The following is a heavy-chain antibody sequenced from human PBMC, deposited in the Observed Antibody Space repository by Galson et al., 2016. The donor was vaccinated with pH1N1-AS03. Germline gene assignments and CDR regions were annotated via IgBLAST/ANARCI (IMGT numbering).Heavy chain of an antibody. CDR2: IRAKAYNYAT. CDR3: TRHPRRAAGGLGGFDP. Sequence: SLRLSCAASGFNFSASAMHWVRQTSGKGLEWIGRIRAKAYNYATEYAAPVRGRFTISKDDSKNTAFVQMNSLKIEDTAVYYCTRHPRRAAGGLGGFDPWGQGTLVTVSS. V-gene: IGHV3-73*01. CDR1: GFNFSASA. J-gene: IGHJ5*02. D-gene: IGHD6-13*01.